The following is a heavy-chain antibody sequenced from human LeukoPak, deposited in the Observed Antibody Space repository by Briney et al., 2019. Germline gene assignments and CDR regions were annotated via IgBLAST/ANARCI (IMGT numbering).Heavy chain of an antibody. CDR2: IHYTGST. CDR3: ARYYCPNGVCWHFDY. Sequence: SETLSLTCTVSGGSITTYYWSWIRQPPGKGLEGIGYIHYTGSTKSNPSLKSRVTISVDTSKNQFSLTLSSVTAADTAVYYCARYYCPNGVCWHFDYWGRGTLVTVSS. J-gene: IGHJ4*02. D-gene: IGHD2-8*01. CDR1: GGSITTYY. V-gene: IGHV4-59*01.